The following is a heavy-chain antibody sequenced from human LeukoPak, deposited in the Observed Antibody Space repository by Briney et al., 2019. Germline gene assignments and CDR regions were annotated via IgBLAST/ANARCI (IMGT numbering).Heavy chain of an antibody. CDR3: AKDINSGGSSWFYFDY. J-gene: IGHJ4*02. D-gene: IGHD6-13*01. CDR2: ISYDGSNK. Sequence: GGSLRLSCAASGFTFSSYAMHWVRQAPGEGLEWVAVISYDGSNKYYADSVKGRFTISRDNAKNSLYLQMNSLRAEDTALYYCAKDINSGGSSWFYFDYWGQGTLVTVSS. V-gene: IGHV3-30-3*01. CDR1: GFTFSSYA.